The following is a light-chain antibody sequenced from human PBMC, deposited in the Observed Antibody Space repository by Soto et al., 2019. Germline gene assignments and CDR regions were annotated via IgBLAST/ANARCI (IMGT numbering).Light chain of an antibody. V-gene: IGLV2-14*01. CDR1: SSDIGAYNY. Sequence: QSALTQPASVSGSPGQSITISCTGTSSDIGAYNYVSWYQQHPGKVPKLMIYDVSNRPSGVSYRFSASKSGNTASLTISGLQAEDEADYYCTSYTSSSTVVFSGGTKLTVL. CDR2: DVS. CDR3: TSYTSSSTVV. J-gene: IGLJ2*01.